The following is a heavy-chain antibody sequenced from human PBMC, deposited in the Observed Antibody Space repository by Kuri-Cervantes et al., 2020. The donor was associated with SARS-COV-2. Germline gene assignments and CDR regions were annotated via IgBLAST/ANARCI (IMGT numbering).Heavy chain of an antibody. V-gene: IGHV3-53*01. J-gene: IGHJ4*02. Sequence: GGSLRLSCAASGFTASSNYMSWVRQAPGKGLEWVSVIYSGGSTYYADSVKGRFTISRDNSKNTLYLQMNSLRAEDTAVYYCARRITMVRVAWVYFDYWGQGTLVTVSS. CDR3: ARRITMVRVAWVYFDY. CDR2: IYSGGST. D-gene: IGHD3-10*01. CDR1: GFTASSNY.